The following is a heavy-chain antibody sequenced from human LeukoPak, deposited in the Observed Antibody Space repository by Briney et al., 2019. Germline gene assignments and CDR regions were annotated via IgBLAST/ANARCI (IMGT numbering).Heavy chain of an antibody. Sequence: GGSLRLSCAASGFTFSSYGMHWVRKAPGKGLEWVAVISYDGSNKYYADSVKGRFTISRDNSKNTLYLQMNSLRAEDTAVYYCAKDRGGSGWYFDYWGQGTLVTVSS. J-gene: IGHJ4*02. D-gene: IGHD6-19*01. CDR3: AKDRGGSGWYFDY. CDR2: ISYDGSNK. CDR1: GFTFSSYG. V-gene: IGHV3-30*18.